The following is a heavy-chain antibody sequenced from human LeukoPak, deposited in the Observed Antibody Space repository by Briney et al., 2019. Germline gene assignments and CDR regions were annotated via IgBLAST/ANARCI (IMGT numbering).Heavy chain of an antibody. Sequence: SETLSLTCTVSGDSVSSGNYYWSWIRQPPGKGLEWIGYIYYSGSTNYNFSLKSRVTISADTSKNQFSLKLTSVTAADTAVYYCARGGPYDNSGYYYFDYWGQGTLVTVSS. V-gene: IGHV4-61*01. CDR3: ARGGPYDNSGYYYFDY. CDR1: GDSVSSGNYY. D-gene: IGHD3-22*01. J-gene: IGHJ4*02. CDR2: IYYSGST.